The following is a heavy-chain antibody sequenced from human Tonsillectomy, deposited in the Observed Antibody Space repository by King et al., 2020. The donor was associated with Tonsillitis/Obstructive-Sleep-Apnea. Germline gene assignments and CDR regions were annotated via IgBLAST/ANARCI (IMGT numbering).Heavy chain of an antibody. J-gene: IGHJ6*02. Sequence: VKLVESGGGLVQPGGSLRLSCAASGFTFSSYAMSWVRQAPGKGLEWVSPISGSGDSTYYADSVKGRFTISRDNSKNTLYLQMNSLRAEDTAVYYCAKARGDYEPYYGMDVWGQGTTVTVSS. CDR3: AKARGDYEPYYGMDV. CDR1: GFTFSSYA. D-gene: IGHD4-17*01. CDR2: ISGSGDST. V-gene: IGHV3-23*04.